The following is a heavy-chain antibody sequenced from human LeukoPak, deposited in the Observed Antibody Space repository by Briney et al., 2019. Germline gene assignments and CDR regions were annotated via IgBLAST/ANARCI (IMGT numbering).Heavy chain of an antibody. Sequence: TGGSLRLSCAASGFTFSTYPMSWVRQAPGKGLEWVSAISGSGSTTYYTDSVKGRFTISRDNSKNTLYLQMNSLRAEDTAVYYCAKGYYYVSGSQIASYYYGMDVWGQGTTVTVSS. D-gene: IGHD3-10*01. V-gene: IGHV3-23*01. CDR2: ISGSGSTT. J-gene: IGHJ6*02. CDR3: AKGYYYVSGSQIASYYYGMDV. CDR1: GFTFSTYP.